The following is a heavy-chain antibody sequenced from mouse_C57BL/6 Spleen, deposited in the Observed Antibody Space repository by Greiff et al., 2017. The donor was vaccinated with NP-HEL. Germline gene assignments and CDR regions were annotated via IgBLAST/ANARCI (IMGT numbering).Heavy chain of an antibody. CDR2: INPSSGYT. V-gene: IGHV1-7*01. CDR1: GYTFTSYW. Sequence: VQRVESGAELAKPGASVKLSCKASGYTFTSYWMHWVKQRPGQGLEWIGYINPSSGYTKYNQKFKDKATLTADKSSSTAYMQLSSLTYEDSAVYYCVSGSWFAYWGQGTLVTVSA. J-gene: IGHJ3*01. CDR3: VSGSWFAY.